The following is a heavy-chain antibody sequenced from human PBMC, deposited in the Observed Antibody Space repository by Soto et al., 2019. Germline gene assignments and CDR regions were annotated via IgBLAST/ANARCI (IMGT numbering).Heavy chain of an antibody. CDR3: SRCSGSYCMDV. CDR2: IRSEVYSYAT. V-gene: IGHV3-73*02. Sequence: EVQLVESGGGLVQPGGSLKVSCAASGFTFSDSTIHWVRQASGIGLEWVGRIRSEVYSYATVCAASVKDRFTISRDDSKNTAYLQMNSLKIEDTAVYYCSRCSGSYCMDVWGQGTTVTVSS. CDR1: GFTFSDST. J-gene: IGHJ6*02. D-gene: IGHD3-10*02.